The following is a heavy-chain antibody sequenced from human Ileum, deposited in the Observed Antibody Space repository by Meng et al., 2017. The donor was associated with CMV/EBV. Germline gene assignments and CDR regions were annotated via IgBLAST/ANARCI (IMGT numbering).Heavy chain of an antibody. CDR3: AKDLGLGGTYYHYGMDV. V-gene: IGHV3-30*02. CDR1: GFTFSSYW. D-gene: IGHD1-26*01. J-gene: IGHJ6*02. Sequence: GESLKISCAASGFTFSSYWMHWVRQAPGKGLEWVAFMRFDGSNKYYADSVRGRFTISRDNSKNTLFVQMNSLRTEDTAVYYCAKDLGLGGTYYHYGMDVWGQGTTVTVSS. CDR2: MRFDGSNK.